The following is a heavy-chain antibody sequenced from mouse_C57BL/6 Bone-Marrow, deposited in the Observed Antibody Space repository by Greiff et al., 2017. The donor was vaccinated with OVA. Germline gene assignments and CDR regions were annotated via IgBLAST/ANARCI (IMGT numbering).Heavy chain of an antibody. J-gene: IGHJ2*01. CDR1: GYTFTSYD. CDR3: AREEGLGHPYYFDY. Sequence: VMLVESGPELVKPGASVKLSCKASGYTFTSYDINWVKQRPGQGLEWIGWIYPRDGSTKYNEKFKGKATLTVDTSSSTAYMERHSLTSEDSAVYCGAREEGLGHPYYFDYWGQGTTLTVSS. D-gene: IGHD4-1*01. V-gene: IGHV1-85*01. CDR2: IYPRDGST.